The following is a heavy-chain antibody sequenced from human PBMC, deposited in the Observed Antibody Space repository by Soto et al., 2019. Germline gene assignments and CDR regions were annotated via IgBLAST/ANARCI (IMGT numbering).Heavy chain of an antibody. V-gene: IGHV3-30*18. CDR2: ISYDGTDK. CDR3: AKDVGAWSYS. Sequence: QVHLVESGGGVVQPGRSLTISCVGSGFAFSTYGMHWVRQAPAKGLEWVALISYDGTDKYYADSVKGRFSISRDNSKQTLALQMDSLRPEDTAVYYFAKDVGAWSYSLGQGTLVNFSS. D-gene: IGHD6-19*01. J-gene: IGHJ5*02. CDR1: GFAFSTYG.